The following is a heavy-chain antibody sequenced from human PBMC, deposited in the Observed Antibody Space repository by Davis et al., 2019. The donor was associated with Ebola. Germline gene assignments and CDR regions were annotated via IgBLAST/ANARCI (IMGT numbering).Heavy chain of an antibody. V-gene: IGHV3-11*01. Sequence: PGGSLRLSCAASGFTFSAHYMSWIRQAPGEGLEWVSYISGSGGTINYADSVKGRFTISRDNAKKSLYLEMNSLRVDDTAVYYCARESGSFVDYWGQGTVVTVSP. D-gene: IGHD6-6*01. CDR3: ARESGSFVDY. CDR1: GFTFSAHY. CDR2: ISGSGGTI. J-gene: IGHJ4*02.